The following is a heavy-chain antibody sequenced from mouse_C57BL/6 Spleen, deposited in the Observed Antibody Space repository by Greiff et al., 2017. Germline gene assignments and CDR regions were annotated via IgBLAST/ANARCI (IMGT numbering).Heavy chain of an antibody. CDR2: IWSGGST. CDR3: ARIYYDYDEDYYAMDY. D-gene: IGHD2-4*01. Sequence: QVQLQQSGPGLVQPSQSLSITCTVSGFSLTSYGVHWVRQSPGKGLEWLGVIWSGGSTDYNAAFISRLSISKDNSKSQVFFKMNSLQADDTAIYYCARIYYDYDEDYYAMDYWGQGTSVTVSS. CDR1: GFSLTSYG. V-gene: IGHV2-2*01. J-gene: IGHJ4*01.